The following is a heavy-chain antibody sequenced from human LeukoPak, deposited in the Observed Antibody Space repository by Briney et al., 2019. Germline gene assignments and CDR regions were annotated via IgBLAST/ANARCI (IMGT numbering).Heavy chain of an antibody. CDR3: ATGIPYSSSWYSFDY. CDR2: FDPEDGET. D-gene: IGHD6-13*01. CDR1: GYTLTELS. Sequence: GASVKVSCKVSGYTLTELSMHWVRQAPGKGLEWMGGFDPEDGETIYAQKFQGRVTMTEDTSTGTAYMELSSLRSEDTAVYYCATGIPYSSSWYSFDYWGQGTLVTVSS. J-gene: IGHJ4*02. V-gene: IGHV1-24*01.